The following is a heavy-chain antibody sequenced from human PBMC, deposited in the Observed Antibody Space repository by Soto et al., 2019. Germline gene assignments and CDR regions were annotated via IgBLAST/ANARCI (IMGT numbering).Heavy chain of an antibody. V-gene: IGHV1-69*13. CDR1: GGTFSSYA. Sequence: SVKVSCKASGGTFSSYAISWVRQAPGQGLEWMGGIIPIFGTANYAQKFQGRVTITADESTSTAYMELSSLRSEDTAVYYCARDSYYYGSGSYRGWGIDYWGQGTLVTVSS. CDR2: IIPIFGTA. J-gene: IGHJ4*02. CDR3: ARDSYYYGSGSYRGWGIDY. D-gene: IGHD3-10*01.